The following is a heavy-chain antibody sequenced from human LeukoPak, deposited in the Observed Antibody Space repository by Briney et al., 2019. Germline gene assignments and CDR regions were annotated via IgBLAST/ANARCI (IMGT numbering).Heavy chain of an antibody. CDR2: IYYTGST. D-gene: IGHD6-6*01. J-gene: IGHJ5*02. Sequence: SETLSLTCTVSGGSISSSSYYWGWIRQPPGKGLEWIGSIYYTGSTYYNPSLKSRVTISVDTSKNQFSLKLSSVTAADTAVYYCARVDSSSSRFPPRANWFDPWGQGTLVTVSS. CDR1: GGSISSSSYY. CDR3: ARVDSSSSRFPPRANWFDP. V-gene: IGHV4-39*07.